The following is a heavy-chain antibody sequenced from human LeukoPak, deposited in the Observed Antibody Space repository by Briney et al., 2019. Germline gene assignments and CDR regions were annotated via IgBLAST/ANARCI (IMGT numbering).Heavy chain of an antibody. V-gene: IGHV3-23*01. Sequence: GGSLRLSCAASGFTFANYVMNWVRQAPGKGLEWVSGISESGGSTYYADSVKGRFTISRDNSKNTLYLQMNSLRPEDTAVYYCTRGPGYHDSSYLDYWGQGTLVTVSS. D-gene: IGHD3-22*01. CDR3: TRGPGYHDSSYLDY. CDR1: GFTFANYV. CDR2: ISESGGST. J-gene: IGHJ4*02.